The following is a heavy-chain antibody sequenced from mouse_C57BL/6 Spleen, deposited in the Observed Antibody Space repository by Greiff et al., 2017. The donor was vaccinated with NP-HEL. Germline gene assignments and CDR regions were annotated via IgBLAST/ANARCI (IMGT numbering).Heavy chain of an antibody. D-gene: IGHD4-1*01. CDR3: ARRGRTGTVDY. CDR1: GYTFTSYW. J-gene: IGHJ2*01. Sequence: QVQLQQPGAELVRPGSSVKLSCKASGYTFTSYWMHWVKQRPIQGLEWIGNIHPSSGNTHYNQKFKDKATLTVDKSSSTAYMQLSSLTSEDSAVYYCARRGRTGTVDYWGQGTTLTVSS. V-gene: IGHV1-52*01. CDR2: IHPSSGNT.